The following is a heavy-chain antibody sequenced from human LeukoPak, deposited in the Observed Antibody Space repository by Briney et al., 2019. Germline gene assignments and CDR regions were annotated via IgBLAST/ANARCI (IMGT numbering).Heavy chain of an antibody. V-gene: IGHV3-23*01. J-gene: IGHJ4*02. CDR3: AKGPDRNYYFDY. Sequence: GGSLRLSCAASGFTFSSYAMSWVRQAPGKGLEWVSAISGSGGSTYYADSVKGRFTISRDNSNNPPYLQMNRLRAEDTAVYYCAKGPDRNYYFDYWGRGTLVTVSS. D-gene: IGHD3-22*01. CDR1: GFTFSSYA. CDR2: ISGSGGST.